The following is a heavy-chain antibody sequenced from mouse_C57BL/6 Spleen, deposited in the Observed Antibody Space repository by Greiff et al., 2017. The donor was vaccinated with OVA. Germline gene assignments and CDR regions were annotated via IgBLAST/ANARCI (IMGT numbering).Heavy chain of an antibody. CDR3: ARESIALAYYGNSFAY. V-gene: IGHV1-72*01. CDR1: GYTFTSYW. J-gene: IGHJ3*01. D-gene: IGHD2-10*01. Sequence: QVQLQQPGAELVKPGASVKLSCKASGYTFTSYWMHWVKQRPGRGLEWIGRIDPNSGGTKYNEKFKSKATLTVDKPSSTAYMQLSSLTSEDSAVYYGARESIALAYYGNSFAYWGQGTLVTVSA. CDR2: IDPNSGGT.